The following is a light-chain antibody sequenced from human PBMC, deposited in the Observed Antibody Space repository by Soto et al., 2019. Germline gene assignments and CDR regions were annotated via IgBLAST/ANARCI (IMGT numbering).Light chain of an antibody. J-gene: IGKJ2*01. Sequence: EIVLTQSPGILSLSPGERATLSCGASQSVTRSYLAWYQQKPGQAPRLLIYGASSRATGIPDRFSGSGSGTDFTLTISRLEPEDFAVYYCQQYGSSPFTFGQGTKLEIK. CDR1: QSVTRSY. CDR3: QQYGSSPFT. CDR2: GAS. V-gene: IGKV3-20*01.